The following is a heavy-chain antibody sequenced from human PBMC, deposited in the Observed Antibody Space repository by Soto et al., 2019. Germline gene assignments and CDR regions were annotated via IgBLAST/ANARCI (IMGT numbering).Heavy chain of an antibody. V-gene: IGHV4-34*01. CDR2: INHSGST. CDR3: AHTIGYYDILTGSSRNWFDP. D-gene: IGHD3-9*01. Sequence: PSETLSLTCAVYGGSFSGYYWTWIRQPPGTGLEWIGEINHSGSTNYNPSLKSRVTISVDTSKNQFSLKLTSVTAADTATYYCAHTIGYYDILTGSSRNWFDPWGQGTLVTVSS. CDR1: GGSFSGYY. J-gene: IGHJ5*02.